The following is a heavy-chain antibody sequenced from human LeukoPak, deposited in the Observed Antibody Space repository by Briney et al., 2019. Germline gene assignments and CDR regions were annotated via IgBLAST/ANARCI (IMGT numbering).Heavy chain of an antibody. D-gene: IGHD1-14*01. CDR1: GVSISSDNW. J-gene: IGHJ5*02. CDR3: ARTAWGTRFDP. Sequence: SETLSLTCAVSGVSISSDNWWGWVRQPPGKGLEWIGEIYHNASTNYNPSLKSRVTVSVDKSKNQFSLKLSSVTAADTAVYYCARTAWGTRFDPWGQGTLVTVSS. V-gene: IGHV4-4*02. CDR2: IYHNAST.